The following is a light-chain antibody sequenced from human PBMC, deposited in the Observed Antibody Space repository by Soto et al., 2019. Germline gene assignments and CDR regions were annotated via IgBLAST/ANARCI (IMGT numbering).Light chain of an antibody. Sequence: DIQLTQSPSTLSASVGDRVTITCRASQSLNNRLAWYQQKPGKAPKLLIYKASTLKSGVPSRFSGSGSGTESTLTISSLQPDDFATYYCQHYNSYSEAFGQGTKVDIK. CDR3: QHYNSYSEA. CDR1: QSLNNR. V-gene: IGKV1-5*03. CDR2: KAS. J-gene: IGKJ1*01.